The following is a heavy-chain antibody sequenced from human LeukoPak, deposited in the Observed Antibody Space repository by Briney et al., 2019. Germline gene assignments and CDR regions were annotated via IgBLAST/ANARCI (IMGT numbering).Heavy chain of an antibody. CDR3: ATISPVAGSYY. CDR2: ISSSSSYI. D-gene: IGHD6-19*01. V-gene: IGHV3-21*01. J-gene: IGHJ4*02. Sequence: GGSLRLSCAASGFTFRSYSMNWVRQAPGKGLEWVSSISSSSSYIYYADSVKGRFTISRDNAKNSLYLQMNSLRAEDTAVYYCATISPVAGSYYWGQGTLVTVSS. CDR1: GFTFRSYS.